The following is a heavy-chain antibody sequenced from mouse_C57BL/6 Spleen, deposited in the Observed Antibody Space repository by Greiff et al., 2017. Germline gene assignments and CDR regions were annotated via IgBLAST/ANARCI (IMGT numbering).Heavy chain of an antibody. Sequence: VQLQQSGAELVRPGASVKLSCTASGFNIKDDYMHWVKQRPEQGLEWIGWIDPENGDTEYASKFQGKATITADTSSNTAYLQLSRLTSEDTAVYYCTTPYDRGDAMDYWGQGTSVTVSS. J-gene: IGHJ4*01. CDR1: GFNIKDDY. V-gene: IGHV14-4*01. CDR3: TTPYDRGDAMDY. D-gene: IGHD2-12*01. CDR2: IDPENGDT.